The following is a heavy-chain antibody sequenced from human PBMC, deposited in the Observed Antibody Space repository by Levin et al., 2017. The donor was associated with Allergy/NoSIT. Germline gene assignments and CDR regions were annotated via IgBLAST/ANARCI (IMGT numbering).Heavy chain of an antibody. CDR3: ASGYSSGGWTPTDAFDI. Sequence: SQTLSLPCTVSGGSISSSSYYWGWIRQPPGKGLEWIGSIYYSGSTYYNPSLKSRVTISVDTSKNQFSLKLSSVTAADTAVYYCASGYSSGGWTPTDAFDIWGQGTMVTVSS. V-gene: IGHV4-39*01. CDR1: GGSISSSSYY. D-gene: IGHD6-19*01. J-gene: IGHJ3*02. CDR2: IYYSGST.